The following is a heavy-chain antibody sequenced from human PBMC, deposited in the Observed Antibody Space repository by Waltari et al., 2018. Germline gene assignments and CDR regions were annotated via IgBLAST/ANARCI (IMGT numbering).Heavy chain of an antibody. CDR1: GGSISYYY. V-gene: IGHV4-59*08. CDR2: IYYSGTT. CDR3: ARHSSSSRGWFDP. D-gene: IGHD6-6*01. Sequence: QVQLQESGPGLVKPSETLSLTCTVSGGSISYYYWSWIRQPPGKGLEWIGYIYYSGTTNYNPSRKSRDTISVDTSKNQFALERSSVTAADTAVYYCARHSSSSRGWFDPWGQGTLVTVSS. J-gene: IGHJ5*02.